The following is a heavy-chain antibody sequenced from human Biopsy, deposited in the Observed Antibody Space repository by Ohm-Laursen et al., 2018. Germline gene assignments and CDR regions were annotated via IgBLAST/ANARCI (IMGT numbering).Heavy chain of an antibody. D-gene: IGHD2/OR15-2a*01. Sequence: SDTLSLTCSVSGGSISSDYWSWIRQTPGKGPEWIGYIYYSGSTNYNPSLKSRVTISVDTSKNQFSLRLNSVTAADTAVYYCARATNSTGWPYYYFYDMDVWGQGTTVTVSS. V-gene: IGHV4-59*07. CDR2: IYYSGST. CDR3: ARATNSTGWPYYYFYDMDV. CDR1: GGSISSDY. J-gene: IGHJ6*02.